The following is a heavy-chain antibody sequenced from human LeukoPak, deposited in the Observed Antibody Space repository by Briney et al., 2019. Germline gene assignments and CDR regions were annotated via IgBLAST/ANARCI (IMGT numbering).Heavy chain of an antibody. Sequence: PSETLSLTCTVSGDSLSIYYWSWIRQPAGKGLEWIGRINISGNAKYNASLQSRVTMSVDPSKNQFSLLMFSVTAADTAVYYCARDHYYDSSGSTLYYGMDVWGQGTTVTVSS. J-gene: IGHJ6*02. CDR2: INISGNA. D-gene: IGHD3-22*01. CDR3: ARDHYYDSSGSTLYYGMDV. CDR1: GDSLSIYY. V-gene: IGHV4-4*07.